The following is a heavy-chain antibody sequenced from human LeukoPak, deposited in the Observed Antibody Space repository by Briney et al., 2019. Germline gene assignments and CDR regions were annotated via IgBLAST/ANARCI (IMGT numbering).Heavy chain of an antibody. J-gene: IGHJ4*02. CDR1: GGTFSSYA. D-gene: IGHD3-16*01. CDR3: ARRNYDHIWGNYGSLYYFDY. Sequence: SVKVSCTASGGTFSSYAISWVRQAPGQGLEWMGGIIPIFGTANYAQKFQGRVTITTDESTSTAYMELSSLRSEDTAVYYCARRNYDHIWGNYGSLYYFDYWGQGTLVTVSS. V-gene: IGHV1-69*05. CDR2: IIPIFGTA.